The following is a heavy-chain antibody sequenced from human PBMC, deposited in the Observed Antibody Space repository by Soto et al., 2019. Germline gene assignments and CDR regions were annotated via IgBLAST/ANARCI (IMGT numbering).Heavy chain of an antibody. CDR3: ARVPAVNGGYYYYYGMDV. Sequence: QVQLVQSGAEVKKPGASVKVSCKASGYTFTSYGISWVRQAPGQGLEWMGWISAYNGNTNYAQKLQGRVTMTTDTSTSTAYMELRSLRSDDTAVYYCARVPAVNGGYYYYYGMDVWGQGTTVTVSS. J-gene: IGHJ6*02. V-gene: IGHV1-18*01. CDR2: ISAYNGNT. D-gene: IGHD2-2*01. CDR1: GYTFTSYG.